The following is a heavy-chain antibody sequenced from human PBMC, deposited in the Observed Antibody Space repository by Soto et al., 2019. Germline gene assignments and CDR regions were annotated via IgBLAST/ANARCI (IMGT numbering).Heavy chain of an antibody. J-gene: IGHJ4*02. CDR3: ASAPSALYDY. Sequence: GGSLRLSCAASGFSVNNYMSWVRQAPGRGLEWVSVMYSGGGTWYTDSVKGRFTISRDNSKNTLYLQMNSLRAEDTALYYCASAPSALYDYWGQGTLVTVSS. V-gene: IGHV3-53*01. D-gene: IGHD3-16*01. CDR1: GFSVNNY. CDR2: MYSGGGT.